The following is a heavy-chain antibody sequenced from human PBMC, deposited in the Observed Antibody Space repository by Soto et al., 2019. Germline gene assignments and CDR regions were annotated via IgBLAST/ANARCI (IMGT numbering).Heavy chain of an antibody. V-gene: IGHV3-30*03. Sequence: TGGSLRLSCAASGFTFSSYDMHWVRQAPGKGLEWVAVISYDGSNKYYADSVKGRFTISRDNSKNTLYLQMNSLRAEDTAVYYCATTTINYYDSSGYPDYWGQGTLVTVSS. CDR2: ISYDGSNK. CDR1: GFTFSSYD. J-gene: IGHJ4*02. D-gene: IGHD3-22*01. CDR3: ATTTINYYDSSGYPDY.